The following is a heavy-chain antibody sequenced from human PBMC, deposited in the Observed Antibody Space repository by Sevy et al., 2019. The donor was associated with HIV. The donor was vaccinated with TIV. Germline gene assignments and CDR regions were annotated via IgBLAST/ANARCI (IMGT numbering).Heavy chain of an antibody. J-gene: IGHJ4*02. CDR1: GFTFSNAW. Sequence: GGSLRLSCAASGFTFSNAWMNWVRQAPGKALEWVGRIKSNTDGGTTDYAAPVKGRFTISRDDSKNTLYLQMNSLKTADTAVYYCTTDGGGYNYGYSFDYWGQGTLVTVSS. D-gene: IGHD5-18*01. CDR2: IKSNTDGGTT. V-gene: IGHV3-15*07. CDR3: TTDGGGYNYGYSFDY.